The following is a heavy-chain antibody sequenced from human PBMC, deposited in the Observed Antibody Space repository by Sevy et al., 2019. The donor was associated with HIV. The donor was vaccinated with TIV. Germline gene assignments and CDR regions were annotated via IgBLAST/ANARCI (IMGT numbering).Heavy chain of an antibody. D-gene: IGHD6-13*01. CDR1: GFTFSSYW. V-gene: IGHV3-7*01. J-gene: IGHJ4*02. CDR2: IKQDGSEK. Sequence: GSLRLSCAASGFTFSSYWMSWVRQAPGKGLEWVANIKQDGSEKYYVDSVKGRFTISRDNAKNSLYLQMNSLRAEDTAVYYCAFSIAAAPFDYWGQGTLVTVSS. CDR3: AFSIAAAPFDY.